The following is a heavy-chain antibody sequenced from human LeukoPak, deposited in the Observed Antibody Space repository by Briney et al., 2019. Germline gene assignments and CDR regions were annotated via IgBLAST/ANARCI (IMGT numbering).Heavy chain of an antibody. CDR2: INTNTGNP. CDR1: GYTFTSYA. J-gene: IGHJ6*03. CDR3: ARGFHKKIRDCSGGSCYSGRGTYYYYYYMDV. D-gene: IGHD2-15*01. Sequence: ASVKVSCKASGYTFTSYAMNWVRQAPGQGLEWMGWINTNTGNPTYAQGFTGRFVFSLDTSVSTAYLQISSLKAEDTAVYYCARGFHKKIRDCSGGSCYSGRGTYYYYYYMDVWGKGTTVTVSS. V-gene: IGHV7-4-1*02.